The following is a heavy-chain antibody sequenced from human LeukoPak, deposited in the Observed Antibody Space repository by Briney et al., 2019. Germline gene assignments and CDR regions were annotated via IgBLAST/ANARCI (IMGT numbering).Heavy chain of an antibody. CDR2: ISSSSSYI. J-gene: IGHJ4*02. V-gene: IGHV3-21*01. CDR1: GFTFSSYS. CDR3: ARAEVVVITGGVDY. D-gene: IGHD3-22*01. Sequence: GGSLRLSCAASGFTFSSYSMNWVRQAPGKGLEWVSSISSSSSYIYYADSVKGRFTISRDNAKNSLYLQMNSLRAEDTAVYYCARAEVVVITGGVDYWGQGTLVTVSS.